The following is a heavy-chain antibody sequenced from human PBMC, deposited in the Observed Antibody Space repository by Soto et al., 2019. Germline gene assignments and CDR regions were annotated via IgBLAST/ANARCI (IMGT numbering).Heavy chain of an antibody. CDR1: VGSISSGDYY. V-gene: IGHV4-30-4*08. Sequence: SETLSLTCTVSVGSISSGDYYWSWIRQPPGKGLEWLGYIYYSGSTYYNPSLKSRVTISLDTSKNQFSLKLSSVTAADTAVYYCARVGGFGATTIDYWGQGTLVTVSS. D-gene: IGHD3-10*01. CDR3: ARVGGFGATTIDY. CDR2: IYYSGST. J-gene: IGHJ4*02.